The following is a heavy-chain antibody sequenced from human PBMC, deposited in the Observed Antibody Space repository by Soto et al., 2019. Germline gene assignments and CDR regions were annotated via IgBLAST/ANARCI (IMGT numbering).Heavy chain of an antibody. Sequence: QVQLQETGPGLVKPSQTLSLTCTVSGYSISSGGYYWSWIRQFPGRGLEWIGYIFYDGRTGYNPSLKSRISISVDSSKNQFSLRLSSVTAADTGVYFCARAERSGYYVADDWGQGNLVTVSS. D-gene: IGHD3-3*01. CDR2: IFYDGRT. V-gene: IGHV4-31*03. J-gene: IGHJ4*02. CDR3: ARAERSGYYVADD. CDR1: GYSISSGGYY.